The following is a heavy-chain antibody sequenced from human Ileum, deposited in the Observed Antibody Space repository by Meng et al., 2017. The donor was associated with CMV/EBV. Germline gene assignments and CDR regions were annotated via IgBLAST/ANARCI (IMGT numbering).Heavy chain of an antibody. CDR2: ITGTGYST. CDR1: GFSLGGIA. V-gene: IGHV3-23*01. CDR3: AARVGPSGSYYFDS. D-gene: IGHD3-10*01. Sequence: GEFLKISCTSPGFSLGGIAMTWVRQTPERGLEWVASITGTGYSTKYADSVKGRFAISRDGSGYTVYLQMNGLTAADTAVYYCAARVGPSGSYYFDSWGQGSLVTVSS. J-gene: IGHJ4*02.